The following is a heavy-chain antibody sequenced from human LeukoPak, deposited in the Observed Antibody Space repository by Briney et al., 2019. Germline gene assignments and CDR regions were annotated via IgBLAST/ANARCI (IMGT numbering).Heavy chain of an antibody. Sequence: PGGSLRLSCAASGFSFSTYAMSWVRQAPGKGLEWVSAISAGGATIYYADSVKGRFTVSRDNSKNTLYLHMNSLRAEDTAIYYCAKDSGGPCFYYYFYMDVWGKGTTVTVS. D-gene: IGHD4-23*01. CDR1: GFSFSTYA. CDR3: AKDSGGPCFYYYFYMDV. V-gene: IGHV3-23*01. J-gene: IGHJ6*03. CDR2: ISAGGATI.